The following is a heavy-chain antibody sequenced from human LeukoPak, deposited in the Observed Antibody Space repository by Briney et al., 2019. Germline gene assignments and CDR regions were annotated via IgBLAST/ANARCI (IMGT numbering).Heavy chain of an antibody. D-gene: IGHD6-13*01. CDR1: GGSISSSSYY. Sequence: SETLSLTCTVSGGSISSSSYYWGWIRQPPGKGLEWIGSIYYSGSTYYNPSLKSRVTISVDTSKNQFSLKLSSVTAADTAVYYCARVTLQYPAARYFDYWGQGTLVTVSS. CDR3: ARVTLQYPAARYFDY. CDR2: IYYSGST. V-gene: IGHV4-39*07. J-gene: IGHJ4*02.